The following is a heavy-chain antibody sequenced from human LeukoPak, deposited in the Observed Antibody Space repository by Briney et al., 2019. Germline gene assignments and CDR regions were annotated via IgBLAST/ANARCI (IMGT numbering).Heavy chain of an antibody. J-gene: IGHJ1*01. CDR1: EFTFSSYT. V-gene: IGHV3-21*01. CDR3: ARGGTLEYFQH. Sequence: GGSLRLSCAASEFTFSSYTINWVRQAPGKGLEWVSSISSTSTYISYADSVKGRFTISRDNAKNSLYLQMNSLRAEDTAVYYCARGGTLEYFQHWGQGTLVTVSS. CDR2: ISSTSTYI.